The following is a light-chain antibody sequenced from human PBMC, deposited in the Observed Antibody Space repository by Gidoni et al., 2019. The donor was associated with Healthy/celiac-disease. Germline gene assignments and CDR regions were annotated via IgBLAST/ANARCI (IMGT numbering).Light chain of an antibody. J-gene: IGKJ4*01. CDR3: QQSYSTPLT. CDR2: AAS. Sequence: DIQMTQSPSSLSASVGDRVTITCRASQSISSSLNLYQQKPGKAPKLLIYAASSFQSGVPSRFSGSGSGTDFTLTISSLQPGDFATYYCQQSYSTPLTFGGGTKVEIK. V-gene: IGKV1-39*01. CDR1: QSISSS.